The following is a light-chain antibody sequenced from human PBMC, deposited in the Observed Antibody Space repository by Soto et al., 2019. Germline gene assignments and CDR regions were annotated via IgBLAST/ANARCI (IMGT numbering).Light chain of an antibody. Sequence: QLVLTQPPSASGTPGQRVTISCSGSSSNIGSNTVNWYQQLPGTAPKLLISSNNQRPSGVPDRFSGSKSGTSASLAISGLQSEDEADYYCAAWDDSLNGPVFGGGTKLTVL. CDR1: SSNIGSNT. CDR2: SNN. CDR3: AAWDDSLNGPV. J-gene: IGLJ2*01. V-gene: IGLV1-44*01.